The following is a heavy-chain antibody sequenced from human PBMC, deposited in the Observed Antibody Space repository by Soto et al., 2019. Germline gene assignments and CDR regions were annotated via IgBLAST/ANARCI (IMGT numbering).Heavy chain of an antibody. CDR2: FDPEDGET. CDR3: ATDILRSYSSGWSSC. V-gene: IGHV1-24*01. D-gene: IGHD6-19*01. J-gene: IGHJ6*02. CDR1: GYTLTELS. Sequence: GASLKVSCKVSGYTLTELSMHWVRQAPGKGLEWMGGFDPEDGETIYAQKFQGRVTMTEDTSTDTAYMELSSLRSEDTAVYYCATDILRSYSSGWSSCWGQGTTVTVS.